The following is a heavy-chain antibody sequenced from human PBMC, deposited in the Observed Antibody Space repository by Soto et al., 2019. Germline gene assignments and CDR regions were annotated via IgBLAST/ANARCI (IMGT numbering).Heavy chain of an antibody. Sequence: QVQLQESGPGLVKPSQTLSLTCTVSGGSISSGGYYWNWIRQHPGKGLEWIGHIYDSGTTYYNPSLKSRVTISEDTSKNHFSLKLSSVTAADTALYYCARESPAGDGSWFDPWGQGTLVTVSS. CDR1: GGSISSGGYY. CDR2: IYDSGTT. V-gene: IGHV4-31*03. D-gene: IGHD2-21*02. CDR3: ARESPAGDGSWFDP. J-gene: IGHJ5*02.